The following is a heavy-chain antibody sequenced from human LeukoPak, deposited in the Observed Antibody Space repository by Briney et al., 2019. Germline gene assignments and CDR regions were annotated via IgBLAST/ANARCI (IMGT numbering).Heavy chain of an antibody. CDR2: IYSGGST. Sequence: GGSLRLSCAASGFTFSTYWMSWVRQAPGKGLEWVSVIYSGGSTYYADSVKGRFTISRDNSKNTLYLQMNSLRAEDTAVYYCARGSKRSSGWSSFDYWGQGTLVTVSS. CDR3: ARGSKRSSGWSSFDY. D-gene: IGHD6-19*01. J-gene: IGHJ4*02. V-gene: IGHV3-53*01. CDR1: GFTFSTYW.